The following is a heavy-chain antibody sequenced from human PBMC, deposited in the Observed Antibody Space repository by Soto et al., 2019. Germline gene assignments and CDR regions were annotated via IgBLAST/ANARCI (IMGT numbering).Heavy chain of an antibody. CDR3: ARTYYYGSGTYPRFDP. CDR1: GFTFNDYA. CDR2: ISRTGDST. D-gene: IGHD3-10*01. Sequence: EVQVLESGGGLVQPGGSLRLSCEASGFTFNDYAMSWVRQAPGKGLEWVSLISRTGDSTYFADSVKGRFTISRDNSKNTLYLQMNSLRAEDTAVYYCARTYYYGSGTYPRFDPWGQGTLVTVSS. J-gene: IGHJ5*02. V-gene: IGHV3-23*01.